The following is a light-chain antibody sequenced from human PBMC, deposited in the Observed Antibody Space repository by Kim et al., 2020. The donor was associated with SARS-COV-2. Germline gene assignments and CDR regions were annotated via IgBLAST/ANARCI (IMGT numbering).Light chain of an antibody. V-gene: IGLV2-14*03. CDR2: DVS. CDR1: SSDVGGYNY. Sequence: QSLTISCAGTSSDVGGYNYVSWYQQHPGKAPKLMIYDVSNRPSGVSNRFSGSKSGNTASLTISGLQAEDEADYYCSSYTSNNNLDVFGTGTKVTVL. J-gene: IGLJ1*01. CDR3: SSYTSNNNLDV.